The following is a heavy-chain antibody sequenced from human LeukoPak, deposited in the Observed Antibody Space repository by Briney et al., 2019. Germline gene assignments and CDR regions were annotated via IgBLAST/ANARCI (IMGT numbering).Heavy chain of an antibody. D-gene: IGHD3-22*01. CDR1: GFTFSSYW. CDR2: IKQDGSEK. CDR3: ASPYYYDSSGYYHTEYFQH. Sequence: GGSLRLSCAASGFTFSSYWMSWVRQAPGKGLEWVANIKQDGSEKYYVDSVKGRFTISRDNAKNSLYLQMNSLRAEDTAVYYCASPYYYDSSGYYHTEYFQHWGQGTLVTVSS. V-gene: IGHV3-7*01. J-gene: IGHJ1*01.